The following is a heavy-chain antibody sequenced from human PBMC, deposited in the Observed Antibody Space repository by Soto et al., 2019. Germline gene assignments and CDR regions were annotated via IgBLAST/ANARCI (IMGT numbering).Heavy chain of an antibody. V-gene: IGHV1-18*01. Sequence: QVLLVQSGVEVKKPGASVKVSCKASGYTFTNYGLSWVRQAPGQGLEWMGWISGSNGQTKYAQKFQGRVTMTTDTSTSTAYMELRNLRSDDTAVYYCARIILVFGVANGGNSFDSWGQGTLVTVSS. CDR3: ARIILVFGVANGGNSFDS. CDR2: ISGSNGQT. D-gene: IGHD3-3*01. J-gene: IGHJ4*02. CDR1: GYTFTNYG.